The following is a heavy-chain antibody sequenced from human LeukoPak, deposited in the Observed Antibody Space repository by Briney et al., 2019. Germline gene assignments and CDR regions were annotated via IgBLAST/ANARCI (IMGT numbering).Heavy chain of an antibody. CDR2: ISGSGGST. J-gene: IGHJ4*02. CDR1: GFTFSSYA. Sequence: GGSLRLSCAASGFTFSSYAISWVRQAPGKGLEWVSAISGSGGSTYYADSVKGRFTISRDNSKNTLYLQMNSLRAEDTAVYYCAKVRDLSYYDSSGYPFDYWGQGTLVTVSS. CDR3: AKVRDLSYYDSSGYPFDY. V-gene: IGHV3-23*01. D-gene: IGHD3-22*01.